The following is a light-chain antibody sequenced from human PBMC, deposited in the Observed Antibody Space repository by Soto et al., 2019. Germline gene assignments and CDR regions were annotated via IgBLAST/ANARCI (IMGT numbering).Light chain of an antibody. V-gene: IGKV1D-12*01. CDR1: QGISSS. CDR3: QQAYSFPFT. J-gene: IGKJ3*01. CDR2: DAS. Sequence: DLQMTQSPSSVSASVGDRVTITCRASQGISSSVAWYQQKPGKAPNLLIYDASSLQRGVPSRFSGSGSGTNFTLTISSLQPEDFATYHCQQAYSFPFTFGPGTKVDIK.